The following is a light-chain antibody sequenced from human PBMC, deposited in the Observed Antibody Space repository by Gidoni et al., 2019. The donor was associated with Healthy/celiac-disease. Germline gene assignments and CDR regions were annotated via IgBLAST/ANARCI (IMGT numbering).Light chain of an antibody. CDR3: QQYNSYPWT. CDR2: DAS. J-gene: IGKJ1*01. CDR1: QSISSW. V-gene: IGKV1-5*01. Sequence: DIQMTQSPSTLSASVGDRVTITCRACQSISSWLAWYQQKPGKAHKLLIYDASSLESGVPSRFSGSGSGTEFTLTISSLQPDDFATYYCQQYNSYPWTFGQGTKVEIK.